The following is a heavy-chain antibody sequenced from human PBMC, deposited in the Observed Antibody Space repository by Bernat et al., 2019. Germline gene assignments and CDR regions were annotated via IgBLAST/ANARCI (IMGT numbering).Heavy chain of an antibody. CDR2: IYYSGST. J-gene: IGHJ6*02. CDR1: GGSISSSSYY. D-gene: IGHD6-13*01. Sequence: QLQLQESGPGLVKPSETLSLTCTVSGGSISSSSYYWGWIRQPPGKGLEWIGYIYYSGSTNYNPSLKSRVTISVDTSKNQFSLKLSSVTAADTAVYYCARDWGIAAAPPYGMDVWGQGTTVTVSS. CDR3: ARDWGIAAAPPYGMDV. V-gene: IGHV4-61*05.